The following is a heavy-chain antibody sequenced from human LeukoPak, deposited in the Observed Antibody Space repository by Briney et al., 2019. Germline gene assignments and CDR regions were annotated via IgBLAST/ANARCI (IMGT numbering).Heavy chain of an antibody. CDR2: VYYTGST. CDR3: ARHFAYSSSSYFDY. CDR1: GFTFSDYY. V-gene: IGHV4-59*08. D-gene: IGHD6-6*01. Sequence: GSLRLSCAASGFTFSDYYMSWIRQPPGKGLEWIGYVYYTGSTNYNPSLKSRVTMFEDKSKNQFSLRLYSVTVADTAVYYCARHFAYSSSSYFDYWGQGSLVTVSS. J-gene: IGHJ4*02.